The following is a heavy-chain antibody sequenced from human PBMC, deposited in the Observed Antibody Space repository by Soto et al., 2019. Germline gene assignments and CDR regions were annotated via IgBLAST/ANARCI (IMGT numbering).Heavy chain of an antibody. Sequence: EVQLVESGGGLIQPGGSLRLSCATSGFVFSSYSMNWARQVPGKGLEWVSYISGSRSRSGYSIYYADSVKGRFTISRDNAKNSLYLQMNSLRDEDTAVYYCATSGSSGWDFDYWGQGTLVTVSS. J-gene: IGHJ4*02. CDR3: ATSGSSGWDFDY. D-gene: IGHD6-19*01. V-gene: IGHV3-48*02. CDR2: ISGSRSRSGYSI. CDR1: GFVFSSYS.